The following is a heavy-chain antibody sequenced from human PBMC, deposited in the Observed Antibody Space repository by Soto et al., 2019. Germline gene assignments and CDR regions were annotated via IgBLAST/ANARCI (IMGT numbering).Heavy chain of an antibody. J-gene: IGHJ4*02. V-gene: IGHV1-69*12. CDR2: IIPIFGTA. Sequence: QVRLVQSGAEVKKPGSSVKVSCKASGGTFSSYAISWVRQAPGQGLEWMGGIIPIFGTANYAQKFQGRVTITADESTSTAYMELSSLRSEDTAVYYCARWSPVNTAMVRGPAFDYWGQGTLVTVSS. D-gene: IGHD5-18*01. CDR1: GGTFSSYA. CDR3: ARWSPVNTAMVRGPAFDY.